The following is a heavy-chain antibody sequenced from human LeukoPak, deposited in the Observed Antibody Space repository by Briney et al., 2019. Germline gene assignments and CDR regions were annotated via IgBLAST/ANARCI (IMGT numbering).Heavy chain of an antibody. V-gene: IGHV3-23*01. CDR2: ISGSGGST. CDR1: GFTFSSYA. J-gene: IGHJ4*02. Sequence: GGSLRLSCAASGFTFSSYAMSWVRQAPGKGLEWVSAISGSGGSTYYADSVKGRFTISRDNSKNTLYLQMNSLRAEDTAVYYCVVVVPAAQYPPFDYWGQGTLATASS. D-gene: IGHD2-2*01. CDR3: VVVVPAAQYPPFDY.